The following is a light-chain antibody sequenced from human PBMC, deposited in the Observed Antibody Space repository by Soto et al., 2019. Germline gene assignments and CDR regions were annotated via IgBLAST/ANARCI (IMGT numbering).Light chain of an antibody. CDR3: AAWDDSLNGPV. Sequence: QSVLTQPPSASGTPGQRVTISCSGSRSNIGNNIVNWYQQLPGTAPKLLIYTNNQRPSGVPDRFSGSKSGTSASLAISGLQSEDEADYYCAAWDDSLNGPVFGGGTKVTVL. V-gene: IGLV1-44*01. CDR2: TNN. J-gene: IGLJ2*01. CDR1: RSNIGNNI.